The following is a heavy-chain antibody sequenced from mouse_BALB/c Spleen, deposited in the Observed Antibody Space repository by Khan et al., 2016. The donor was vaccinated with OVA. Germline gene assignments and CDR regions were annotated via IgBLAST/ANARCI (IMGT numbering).Heavy chain of an antibody. V-gene: IGHV1-4*01. CDR2: IIPSTGYT. CDR3: SRRGRRCDFNY. J-gene: IGHJ2*01. CDR1: GYTFINYW. D-gene: IGHD1-1*01. Sequence: QVQLKESGAELVKPAPSVKMSCKATGYTFINYWILYVKQQPGQNLVWIVDIIPSTGYTNYNQNFKDKTTFTADTSSNTVYLQLSCLTSEDSAVNYRSRRGRRCDFNYWGQGTTLTVSS.